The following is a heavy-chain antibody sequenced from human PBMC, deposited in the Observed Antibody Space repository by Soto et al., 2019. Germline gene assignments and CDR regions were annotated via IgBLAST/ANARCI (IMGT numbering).Heavy chain of an antibody. Sequence: QVQLVQSGAEVKKPGASVKVSCKASGYTFTAYPMHWVRQAPGQRLEWMVWINVANGDTGYSQKFKGSLTVTRDTSASTVYMELSSLTSEDTAVYYCARKDYYGAGIYYFDLWGQGTLVTVSS. CDR3: ARKDYYGAGIYYFDL. V-gene: IGHV1-3*01. D-gene: IGHD3-10*01. CDR1: GYTFTAYP. J-gene: IGHJ4*02. CDR2: INVANGDT.